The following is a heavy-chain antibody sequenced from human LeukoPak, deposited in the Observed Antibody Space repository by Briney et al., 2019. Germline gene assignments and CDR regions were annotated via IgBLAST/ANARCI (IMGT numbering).Heavy chain of an antibody. CDR2: ISAYNGNT. V-gene: IGHV1-18*01. J-gene: IGHJ5*02. CDR1: GYTFTSYG. D-gene: IGHD6-6*01. CDR3: AITLDADYSSSSWFDP. Sequence: ASVKVSCKASGYTFTSYGTSWVRQAPGQGLEWMGWISAYNGNTNYAQKLQGRVTMTTDTSTSTAYMELRSLRSDDTAVYYCAITLDADYSSSSWFDPWGQGTLVTVSS.